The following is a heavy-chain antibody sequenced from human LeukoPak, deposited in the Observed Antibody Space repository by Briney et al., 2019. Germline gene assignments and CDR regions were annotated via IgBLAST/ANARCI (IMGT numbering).Heavy chain of an antibody. Sequence: GGSLRLSCTASGFTFGDYAMSWVRQAPGKGLEWVGFIRSKAYGGTTEYAASVKGRFTISRDDSKSIASLQMNSLKTEDTAVYYCTSGSSWFDYWGQGTLVTVSS. CDR1: GFTFGDYA. V-gene: IGHV3-49*04. CDR2: IRSKAYGGTT. CDR3: TSGSSWFDY. D-gene: IGHD2-15*01. J-gene: IGHJ4*02.